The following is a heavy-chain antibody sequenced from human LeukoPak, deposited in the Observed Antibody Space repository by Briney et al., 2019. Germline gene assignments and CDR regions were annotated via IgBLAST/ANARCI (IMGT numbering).Heavy chain of an antibody. J-gene: IGHJ4*02. CDR2: INNDGSST. V-gene: IGHV3-74*01. Sequence: QPGGSLRLSCAVSGFTFSSYWMHWVRQAPGKGLEWVSRINNDGSSTVYADSVKGRFTISRDNAKNTLYLQMNSLRAEDTAVYYCASTSASGWGQGTLVTVSS. D-gene: IGHD3-10*01. CDR1: GFTFSSYW. CDR3: ASTSASG.